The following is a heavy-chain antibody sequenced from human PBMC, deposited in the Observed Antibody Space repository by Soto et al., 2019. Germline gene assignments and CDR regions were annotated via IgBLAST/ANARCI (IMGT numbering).Heavy chain of an antibody. J-gene: IGHJ6*03. CDR3: ARVAAAGMAGYYYYYMDV. V-gene: IGHV4-59*01. Sequence: PSETLSFTCTVSGGSISSYYWSWIRQPPGKGLEWIGYIYYSGSTNYNPSLKSRVTISVDTSKNQFSLKLSSVTAADTAVYYCARVAAAGMAGYYYYYMDVWGKGTTVTVSS. D-gene: IGHD6-13*01. CDR2: IYYSGST. CDR1: GGSISSYY.